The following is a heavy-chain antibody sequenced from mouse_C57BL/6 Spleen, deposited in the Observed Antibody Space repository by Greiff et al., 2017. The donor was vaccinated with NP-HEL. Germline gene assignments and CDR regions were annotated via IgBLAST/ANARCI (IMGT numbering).Heavy chain of an antibody. J-gene: IGHJ3*01. CDR3: ARVPHYYGSSQFAY. Sequence: VQLQQSGAELMKPGASVKLSCKATGYTFTGYWIEWVKQRPGHGLEWIGEILPGSGSTNYNEKFKGKATFTADTSSNTAYMQLSILTTEDSAIYYCARVPHYYGSSQFAYWGQGTLVTVSA. V-gene: IGHV1-9*01. CDR1: GYTFTGYW. CDR2: ILPGSGST. D-gene: IGHD1-1*01.